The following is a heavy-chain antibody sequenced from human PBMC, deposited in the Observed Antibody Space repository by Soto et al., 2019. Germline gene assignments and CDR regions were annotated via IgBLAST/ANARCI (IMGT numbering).Heavy chain of an antibody. D-gene: IGHD3-22*01. CDR1: GFTFSSYA. CDR3: ARGPIYDSSGTWGCEDY. V-gene: IGHV3-30-3*01. J-gene: IGHJ4*02. Sequence: QVQLVESGGGVVQPGRSLRLSCAASGFTFSSYAMHWVRQAPGKGLEWVAVISYDGSNKYYADSVKGRFTISRDNSKNTLSLQMNSLGAEYTAVYYWARGPIYDSSGTWGCEDYWGQGTLVTVSS. CDR2: ISYDGSNK.